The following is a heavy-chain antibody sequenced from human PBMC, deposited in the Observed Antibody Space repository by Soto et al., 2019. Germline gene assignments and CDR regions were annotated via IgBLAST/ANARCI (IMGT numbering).Heavy chain of an antibody. J-gene: IGHJ4*02. Sequence: HPGGSLRLSCAASGFTFNNYWMSWVRQAPGKGLEWVAHIKTDGSEKYYVDSVKGRFTISRDNAQSSVYLQMSSLRADDTAVYYCARAQSGYYSDSGTPIWGQGTRVTVSS. CDR3: ARAQSGYYSDSGTPI. V-gene: IGHV3-7*03. CDR1: GFTFNNYW. D-gene: IGHD3-10*01. CDR2: IKTDGSEK.